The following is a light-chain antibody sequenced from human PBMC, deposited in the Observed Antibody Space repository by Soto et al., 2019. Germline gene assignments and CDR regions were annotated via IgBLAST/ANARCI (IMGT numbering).Light chain of an antibody. CDR3: QQYNNWPFS. CDR1: QGVTTN. J-gene: IGKJ5*01. V-gene: IGKV3-15*01. CDR2: DVS. Sequence: EIVMTQSPGTLSVSPGERVTLSCRAGQGVTTNFAWYQQKSGQSPRLLIYDVSIRATGVPARFSGTGSETDFTLTINGLRSEDSAVYFCQQYNNWPFSFGQGTRLEIK.